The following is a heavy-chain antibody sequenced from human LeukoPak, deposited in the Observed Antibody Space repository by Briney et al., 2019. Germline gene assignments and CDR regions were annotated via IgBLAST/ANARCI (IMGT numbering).Heavy chain of an antibody. CDR3: TLASIAARGSFDY. Sequence: PGGSLRLSCAASGFTFSTYGMHWVRQAPGKGLEWVGRIKSKTDGGTTDYAAPVKGRFTISRDDSKNTLYLQMNSLKTEDTAVYYCTLASIAARGSFDYWGQGTLVTVSS. CDR1: GFTFSTYG. CDR2: IKSKTDGGTT. D-gene: IGHD6-6*01. J-gene: IGHJ4*02. V-gene: IGHV3-15*01.